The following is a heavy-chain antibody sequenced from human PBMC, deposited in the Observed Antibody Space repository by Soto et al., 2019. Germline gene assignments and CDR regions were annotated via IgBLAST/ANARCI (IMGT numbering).Heavy chain of an antibody. CDR2: IYYSGST. J-gene: IGHJ5*02. CDR3: ARRRTLTGEGSWFDP. CDR1: GGSISSSSYY. Sequence: QLQLQESGPGLVKPSETLSLTCTVSGGSISSSSYYWGWIRQPPGKGLEWIGSIYYSGSTYYNPSLKSRVTISVDTSKNQFSLKLSSVTAADTAVYYCARRRTLTGEGSWFDPWGQGTLVTVSS. V-gene: IGHV4-39*01.